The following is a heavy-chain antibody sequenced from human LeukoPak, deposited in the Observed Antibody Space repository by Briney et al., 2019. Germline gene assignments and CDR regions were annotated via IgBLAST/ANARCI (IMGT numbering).Heavy chain of an antibody. CDR2: MEEYGSYI. V-gene: IGHV3-7*03. Sequence: GGSLRLSCVVSGFDFSGFSMSWVRQAPGKGLEWVAIMEEYGSYIFYVDSVKGRFIISRDNARNSLYLQMNSLKTEDTAVYYCTTDPLTMIVVVEGNYFDYWGQGTLVTVSS. D-gene: IGHD3-22*01. CDR3: TTDPLTMIVVVEGNYFDY. CDR1: GFDFSGFS. J-gene: IGHJ4*02.